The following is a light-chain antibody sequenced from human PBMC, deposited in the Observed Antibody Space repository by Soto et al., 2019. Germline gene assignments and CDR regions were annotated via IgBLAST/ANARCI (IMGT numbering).Light chain of an antibody. CDR1: SSDVGGYNY. J-gene: IGLJ1*01. CDR3: SSYTSSSTYV. Sequence: QSVLTQPASVSGFPGQSITISCTGTSSDVGGYNYVSWYQQHPGKAPKLMIYEVSNRPSGVSNRFSGSKSGNTASLTITGLQAEDEADYYCSSYTSSSTYVFGTGTTVTVL. V-gene: IGLV2-14*01. CDR2: EVS.